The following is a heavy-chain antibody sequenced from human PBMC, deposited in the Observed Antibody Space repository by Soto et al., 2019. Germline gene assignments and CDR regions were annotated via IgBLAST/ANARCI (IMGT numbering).Heavy chain of an antibody. J-gene: IGHJ4*01. CDR1: GESFGGFY. CDR3: VHSPNVAVDH. D-gene: IGHD2-15*01. Sequence: PSETLSLTCVVYGESFGGFYWSWVRQSPGKGLEWIGEISQTETTAYSPSLKSRVSISADASKKQFSLTLTSVTAADTAVYYCVHSPNVAVDHWGHGTLVTVSS. CDR2: ISQTETT. V-gene: IGHV4-34*01.